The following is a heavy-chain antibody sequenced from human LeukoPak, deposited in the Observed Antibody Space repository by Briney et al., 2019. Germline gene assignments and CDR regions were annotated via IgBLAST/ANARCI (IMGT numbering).Heavy chain of an antibody. Sequence: GGSLRLSCAASGFTLSSYSMSWVRQAPGKGLEWVANIKKDGSEKYYVDSVKGRFTISRDNANNSLYLQINSLRAEDTAVYYCARVSGIYYYYYGMDVWGQGTTVTVSS. D-gene: IGHD6-25*01. J-gene: IGHJ6*02. CDR3: ARVSGIYYYYYGMDV. CDR1: GFTLSSYS. V-gene: IGHV3-7*01. CDR2: IKKDGSEK.